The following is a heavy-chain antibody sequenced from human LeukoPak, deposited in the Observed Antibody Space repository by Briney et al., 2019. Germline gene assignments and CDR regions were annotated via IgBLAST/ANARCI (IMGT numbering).Heavy chain of an antibody. CDR2: IRYDGSNK. Sequence: GGSLRLSCAASGFTFSTYWMNWVRQAPGKGLEWVAFIRYDGSNKYYADSVKGRFTISRDNSKNTLYLQMNSLRAEDTAVYYCAKARLGLSSDYYYYMDVWGKGTTVTVSS. D-gene: IGHD6-19*01. V-gene: IGHV3-30*02. J-gene: IGHJ6*03. CDR3: AKARLGLSSDYYYYMDV. CDR1: GFTFSTYW.